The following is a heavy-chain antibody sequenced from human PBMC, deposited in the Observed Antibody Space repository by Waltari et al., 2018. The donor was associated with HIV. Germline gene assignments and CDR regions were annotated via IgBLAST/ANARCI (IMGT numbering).Heavy chain of an antibody. CDR1: GFTFSSYD. J-gene: IGHJ3*02. CDR2: IWYDGSNK. D-gene: IGHD4-4*01. V-gene: IGHV3-33*01. CDR3: ARDRERLQSAFDI. Sequence: QVQLVASGGGVVQPGRSLRLSCAASGFTFSSYDMHWVRRAPGKGLEWVAVIWYDGSNKYYADSVKGRFTISRDNSKNTLYLQMNSLRAEDTAVYYCARDRERLQSAFDIWGQGTMVTVSS.